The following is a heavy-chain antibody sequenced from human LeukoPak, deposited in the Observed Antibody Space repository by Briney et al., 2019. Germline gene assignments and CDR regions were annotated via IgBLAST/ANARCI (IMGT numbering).Heavy chain of an antibody. V-gene: IGHV3-23*01. CDR2: ISGSGGST. CDR3: ARGGLGSAFDN. D-gene: IGHD6-19*01. Sequence: GGSLRLSCAASGFTFNSYAMSWVRQAPGKGLEWVSAISGSGGSTYSADSLKGRFTISRDNSKNTLYLQINSLRADDTAVFYCARGGLGSAFDNWGQGTLVTVSS. J-gene: IGHJ4*02. CDR1: GFTFNSYA.